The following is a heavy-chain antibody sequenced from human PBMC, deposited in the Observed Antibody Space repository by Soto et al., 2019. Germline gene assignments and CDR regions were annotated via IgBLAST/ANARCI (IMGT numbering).Heavy chain of an antibody. Sequence: QVQLQESGPGLVKPSETLSLTCDVSGVSIRSSHWWCWLRQPPWKGLEWIGEVYHSGSANYNPSLKSRVSMSVDKSKNQFSLRLSSVTAADTALYYCARIAVVPSALDPWGQGTLVTVSS. V-gene: IGHV4-4*02. CDR2: VYHSGSA. CDR1: GVSIRSSHW. D-gene: IGHD2-2*01. CDR3: ARIAVVPSALDP. J-gene: IGHJ5*02.